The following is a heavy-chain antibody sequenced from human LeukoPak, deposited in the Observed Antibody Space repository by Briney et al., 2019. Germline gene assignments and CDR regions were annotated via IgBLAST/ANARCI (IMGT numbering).Heavy chain of an antibody. Sequence: GGSLRLSCAASGFSFSSYWMSWVRQAPGKGLEWVANIKQDGSERYYVDSVKGRFTVSRDNAKNSVYLQMNSLRAEDTALYHCARVEYSSSFPYYYYYGMDVWGQGTTVTVSS. J-gene: IGHJ6*02. D-gene: IGHD6-6*01. CDR2: IKQDGSER. CDR3: ARVEYSSSFPYYYYYGMDV. CDR1: GFSFSSYW. V-gene: IGHV3-7*03.